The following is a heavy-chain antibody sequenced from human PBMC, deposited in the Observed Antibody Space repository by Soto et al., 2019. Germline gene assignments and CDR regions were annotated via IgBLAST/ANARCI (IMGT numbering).Heavy chain of an antibody. D-gene: IGHD3-9*01. Sequence: EVQLVESGGGLVQPGRSLRLSCAASGFTFDDYAMHWVRQAPGKGLEWVSGISWNSGSIGYADSVKGRFTISRDNAKNSLYLQMNSLRAEDTALYYCAKGTDILTGSPDYWGQGTLVTVSS. CDR2: ISWNSGSI. CDR1: GFTFDDYA. J-gene: IGHJ4*02. V-gene: IGHV3-9*01. CDR3: AKGTDILTGSPDY.